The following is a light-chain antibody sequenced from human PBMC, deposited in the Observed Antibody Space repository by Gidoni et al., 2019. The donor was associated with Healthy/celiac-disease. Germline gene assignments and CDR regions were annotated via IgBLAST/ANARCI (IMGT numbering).Light chain of an antibody. Sequence: QSALTQPRPVSGAPGQSVTISCTGTSSDVGGYNYVSWYQQHPGKAPKLMIYDVSKRPSGVPDRFSGSKSGNTASLTISGLQAEDEADYYGCSYAGSYSRVFGTGTKVTAL. CDR1: SSDVGGYNY. V-gene: IGLV2-11*01. CDR2: DVS. J-gene: IGLJ1*01. CDR3: CSYAGSYSRV.